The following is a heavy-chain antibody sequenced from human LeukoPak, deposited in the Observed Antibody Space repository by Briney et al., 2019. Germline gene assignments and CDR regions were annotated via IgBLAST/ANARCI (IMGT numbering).Heavy chain of an antibody. CDR1: GFTFSSYA. CDR2: ISGSGGST. Sequence: GGSLRLSCAASGFTFSSYAMSWVRQAPGKGLEWVPAISGSGGSTYYADSVKGRFTISRDNSKNTLYLQMNSLRAEDTAVYYCAKDPYRGYSGYETDYWGQGTLVTVSS. CDR3: AKDPYRGYSGYETDY. D-gene: IGHD5-12*01. J-gene: IGHJ4*02. V-gene: IGHV3-23*01.